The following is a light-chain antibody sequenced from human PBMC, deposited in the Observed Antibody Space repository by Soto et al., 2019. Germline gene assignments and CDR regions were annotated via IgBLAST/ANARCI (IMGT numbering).Light chain of an antibody. Sequence: DIQLTQSPSSLSASVGDRVTITCQASQDISNYLNWYQQKPGKAPNLLICDASNLEAGVPSRFSGSGSGTDFTFTISSLQPEDLATYYCQQYDHLPVFGPGTKVDI. CDR2: DAS. CDR3: QQYDHLPV. V-gene: IGKV1-33*01. J-gene: IGKJ3*01. CDR1: QDISNY.